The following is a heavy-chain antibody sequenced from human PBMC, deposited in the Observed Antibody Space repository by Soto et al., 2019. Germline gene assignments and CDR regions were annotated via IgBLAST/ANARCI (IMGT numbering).Heavy chain of an antibody. CDR3: ARVGDLGSWYFDL. CDR1: GGSFSGYY. Sequence: QVQLQQWGAGLLKPSETLSLTCAVYGGSFSGYYWSWIRQPPGKGLEWIGEINHSGSTHYNPSLKIRASISVDTSKNQFSLKLSSVTAADTAVYYCARVGDLGSWYFDLWGRGTLVTVSS. J-gene: IGHJ2*01. D-gene: IGHD3-10*01. V-gene: IGHV4-34*01. CDR2: INHSGST.